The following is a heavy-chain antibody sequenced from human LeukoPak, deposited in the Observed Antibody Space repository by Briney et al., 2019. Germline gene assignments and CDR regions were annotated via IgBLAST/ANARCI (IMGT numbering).Heavy chain of an antibody. D-gene: IGHD3-3*01. CDR1: GGSFSSYY. Sequence: SETLSLTCAVYGGSFSSYYWGWIRQPPGKGLEWIGSIYYSGRTYYNPSLKSRVTISVDTSKNQFSLKLSSVTAADTAVYYCARRIMIFGVVAYFDYWGQGTLVTVSS. V-gene: IGHV4-39*01. CDR3: ARRIMIFGVVAYFDY. J-gene: IGHJ4*02. CDR2: IYYSGRT.